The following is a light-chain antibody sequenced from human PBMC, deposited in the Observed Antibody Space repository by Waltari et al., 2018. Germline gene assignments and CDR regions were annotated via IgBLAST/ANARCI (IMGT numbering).Light chain of an antibody. V-gene: IGKV1-5*03. CDR3: QQYNSYRFT. CDR2: KAS. J-gene: IGKJ3*01. Sequence: DIQMTQSPSTLSASVGDRVPITCRASQSISSWLAWYQQKPGKAPKLLIYKASSLESGVPSRFSGSGSGTEFTLTISSLQPDDFATYYCQQYNSYRFTFGPGTKVDIK. CDR1: QSISSW.